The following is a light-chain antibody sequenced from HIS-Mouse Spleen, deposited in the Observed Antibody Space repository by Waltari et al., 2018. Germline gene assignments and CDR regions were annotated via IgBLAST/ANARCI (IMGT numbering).Light chain of an antibody. CDR1: ALPKKS. V-gene: IGLV3-10*01. CDR3: YSTDSSGNHRV. J-gene: IGLJ2*01. Sequence: SYELTQPPSVSVSPGQTARITCPGDALPKKSAYWYQQKSGQAPVLVIYEDSKRPSRIPERFSGSSSGTMATLTISGAQVEDEADYYCYSTDSSGNHRVFGGGTKLTVL. CDR2: EDS.